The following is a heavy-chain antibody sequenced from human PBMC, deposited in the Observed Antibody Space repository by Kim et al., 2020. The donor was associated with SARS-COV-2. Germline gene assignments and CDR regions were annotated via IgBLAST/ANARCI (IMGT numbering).Heavy chain of an antibody. CDR1: GFTFSSYA. CDR3: AKGPVVAN. D-gene: IGHD3-22*01. Sequence: GGSLRLSCAASGFTFSSYAMSWVRQAPGKGLVWVSAITESGGSTYYADSVKGRFTISRDNSKNTLHLQMSSLRAEDTAVYYCAKGPVVANWGQGTLVTVS. J-gene: IGHJ4*02. V-gene: IGHV3-23*01. CDR2: ITESGGST.